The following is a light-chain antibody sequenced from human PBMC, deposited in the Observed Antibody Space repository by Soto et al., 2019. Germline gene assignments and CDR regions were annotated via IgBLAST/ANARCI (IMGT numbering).Light chain of an antibody. Sequence: EIVLTQSPATLSLYPGERATLSCRAGQSISDYLAWYQQRPGQAPRLLIFDASNRATGVPDRFSGGGSGTEFTLIISSLEPDDFAVYYCQQRVNWPPTFGGGTNVEI. CDR3: QQRVNWPPT. CDR2: DAS. V-gene: IGKV3-11*01. CDR1: QSISDY. J-gene: IGKJ4*01.